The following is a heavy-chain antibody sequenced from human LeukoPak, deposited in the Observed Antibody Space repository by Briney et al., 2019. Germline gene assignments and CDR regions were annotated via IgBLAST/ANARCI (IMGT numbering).Heavy chain of an antibody. CDR2: INHSGST. V-gene: IGHV4-34*01. Sequence: SETLSLTCTVSGGSISSYYWSWIRQPPGKGLEWIGEINHSGSTNYNPSLKSRVTISVDTSKNQFSLKLSSVTAADTAVYYCARGRSGYSYGLDYWGQGTLVTVSS. J-gene: IGHJ4*02. CDR1: GGSISSYY. D-gene: IGHD5-18*01. CDR3: ARGRSGYSYGLDY.